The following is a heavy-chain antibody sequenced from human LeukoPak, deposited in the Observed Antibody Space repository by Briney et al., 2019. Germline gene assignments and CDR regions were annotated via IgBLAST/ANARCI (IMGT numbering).Heavy chain of an antibody. CDR1: GFTFSSYA. D-gene: IGHD1-26*01. CDR2: ISGSGGST. V-gene: IGHV3-23*01. CDR3: AKVSGPMLGYFDY. J-gene: IGHJ4*02. Sequence: PGGSLRLSCAASGFTFSSYAMSWDRQAPGKGLEWVSAISGSGGSTYYADSVKGRFTVSRDNSKNTLYLQMNSLRAEDTAVYYCAKVSGPMLGYFDYWGQGTLVTVSS.